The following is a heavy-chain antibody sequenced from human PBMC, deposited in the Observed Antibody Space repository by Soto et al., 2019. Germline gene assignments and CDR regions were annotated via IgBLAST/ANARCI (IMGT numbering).Heavy chain of an antibody. J-gene: IGHJ5*02. D-gene: IGHD6-13*01. Sequence: GEALKIFRRGSGYSLTTYCNGWVRRVPGKGVGWVGIIYPGDSETGYSPSLQGLVTISSDKSISAAYLKWSSLKASDTAMFCCAREGVLAAGFDSGARETWVPVS. CDR1: GYSLTTYC. CDR2: IYPGDSET. V-gene: IGHV5-51*01. CDR3: AREGVLAAGFDS.